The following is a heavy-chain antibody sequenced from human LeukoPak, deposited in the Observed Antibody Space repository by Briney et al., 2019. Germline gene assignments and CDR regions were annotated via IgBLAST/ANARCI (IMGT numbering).Heavy chain of an antibody. J-gene: IGHJ4*02. CDR3: AKDRVTWAY. CDR1: GFIVSNSY. Sequence: PGGSLRLSCAASGFIVSNSYMSWVRQAPGKGLEWVSVIYSDSRTYYADSVKGRFTISRDNSKNTLYLEMNSLRAEDTAVYYCAKDRVTWAYWGQGSLVTVSS. CDR2: IYSDSRT. D-gene: IGHD2-21*02. V-gene: IGHV3-53*01.